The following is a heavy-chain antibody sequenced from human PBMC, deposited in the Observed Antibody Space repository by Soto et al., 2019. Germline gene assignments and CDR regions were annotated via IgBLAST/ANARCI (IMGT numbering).Heavy chain of an antibody. D-gene: IGHD2-2*01. V-gene: IGHV3-23*01. J-gene: IGHJ4*02. CDR2: ISGRGNVV. Sequence: PVGLLRLSCAASGFIFSNYAMSWVRQSPGKGLEWVTVISGRGNVVYDADSAKGRFTISRDNSKNMLYVQMNSLRVDDTAVYYCATSTGRLSPASQRFFEYSGQGVMVTVCS. CDR3: ATSTGRLSPASQRFFEY. CDR1: GFIFSNYA.